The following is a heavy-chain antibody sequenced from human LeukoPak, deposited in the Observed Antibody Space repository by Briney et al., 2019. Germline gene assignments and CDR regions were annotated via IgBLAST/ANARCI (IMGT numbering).Heavy chain of an antibody. V-gene: IGHV6-1*01. J-gene: IGHJ5*02. CDR3: ARNAMVRGASNWFDP. CDR2: TYYRSKWYN. Sequence: SQTLSLTCAISGDSVSSNSAAWNWIRQSPSRVLEWLGRTYYRSKWYNDYAVSVKSRITINPDTSKNQFSLQLNSVTPEDTAVYYCARNAMVRGASNWFDPWGQGTLVTVSS. D-gene: IGHD3-10*01. CDR1: GDSVSSNSAA.